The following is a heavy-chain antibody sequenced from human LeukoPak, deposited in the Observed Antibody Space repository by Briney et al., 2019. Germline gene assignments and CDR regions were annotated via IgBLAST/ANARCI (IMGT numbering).Heavy chain of an antibody. CDR1: GFTFDDYA. D-gene: IGHD2-2*01. CDR3: AKASTGYCSSTSCYEAYYGMDV. J-gene: IGHJ6*04. Sequence: GGSLRLSCAASGFTFDDYAMHWVRQAPGKGLEWVSLISWDGGSTYYADSVKGRFTISRDNSKNSLYLQMNSLRAEDTALYYCAKASTGYCSSTSCYEAYYGMDVWGKGTTVTVSS. CDR2: ISWDGGST. V-gene: IGHV3-43D*04.